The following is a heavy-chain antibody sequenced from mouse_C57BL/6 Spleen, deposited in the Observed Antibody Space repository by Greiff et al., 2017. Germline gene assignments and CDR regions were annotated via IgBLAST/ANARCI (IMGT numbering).Heavy chain of an antibody. Sequence: EVQLQQSGPELVKPGASVKMSCKASGYTFTDYNMHWVKQSHGKSLEWIGYINPNNGGTSYNQKFKGKATLTVNKSSSTAYMELRSLTSEDSAVXYCARRNYALYYAMDYWGQGTSVTVSS. CDR1: GYTFTDYN. J-gene: IGHJ4*01. V-gene: IGHV1-22*01. D-gene: IGHD1-1*01. CDR3: ARRNYALYYAMDY. CDR2: INPNNGGT.